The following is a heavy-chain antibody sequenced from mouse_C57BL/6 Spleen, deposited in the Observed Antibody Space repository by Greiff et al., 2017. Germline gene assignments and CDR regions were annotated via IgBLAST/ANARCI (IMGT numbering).Heavy chain of an antibody. J-gene: IGHJ2*01. CDR2: ISYSGST. CDR1: GYSITSDY. V-gene: IGHV3-8*01. D-gene: IGHD1-1*01. CDR3: ARYPYYGSSPYYFDY. Sequence: EVMLVESGPGLAKPSQTLSLTCSVTGYSITSDYWNWIRKFPGNKLEYMGYISYSGSTYYNPSLKSRISITRDTSKNQYYLQLNSVTTEDTATYYCARYPYYGSSPYYFDYWGQGTTLTVSS.